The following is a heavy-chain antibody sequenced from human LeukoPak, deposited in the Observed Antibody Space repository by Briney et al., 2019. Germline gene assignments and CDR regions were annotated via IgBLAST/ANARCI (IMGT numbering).Heavy chain of an antibody. CDR1: GFTFSDYV. CDR3: ASHSITIFGALFDY. D-gene: IGHD3-3*01. Sequence: GGSLRLSCTVSGFTFSDYVMSWVRQAPGKGLEWVSLIRSKAYGGTTDYAASVKGRFTISRDDSKSIAYLQMSSLKTEDTAVYYCASHSITIFGALFDYWGQGTLVTVSS. V-gene: IGHV3-49*04. CDR2: IRSKAYGGTT. J-gene: IGHJ4*02.